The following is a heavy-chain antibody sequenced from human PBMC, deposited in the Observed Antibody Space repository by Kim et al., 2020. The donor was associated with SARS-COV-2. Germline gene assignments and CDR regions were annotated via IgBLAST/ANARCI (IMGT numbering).Heavy chain of an antibody. J-gene: IGHJ3*02. CDR3: AKGILITMIVVVTRDDAFDI. D-gene: IGHD3-22*01. V-gene: IGHV3-23*01. Sequence: RFTISRDNFKNTLYLQMNSLRAEDTGVYYCAKGILITMIVVVTRDDAFDIWGQGTMVTVSS.